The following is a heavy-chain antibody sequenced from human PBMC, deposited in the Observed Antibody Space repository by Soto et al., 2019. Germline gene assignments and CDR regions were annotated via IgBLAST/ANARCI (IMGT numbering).Heavy chain of an antibody. Sequence: LRLSCAASGFTFGIYAMSWVRQAPGKGLEWVSSISGSGGSIYYAHSVKGRFTISRDKTKNTLDLQMNSLRAEDTAVYHCARVAPEYSSTPRRFDFWGQGTLVTVSS. CDR1: GFTFGIYA. V-gene: IGHV3-23*01. CDR3: ARVAPEYSSTPRRFDF. J-gene: IGHJ4*02. CDR2: ISGSGGSI. D-gene: IGHD6-13*01.